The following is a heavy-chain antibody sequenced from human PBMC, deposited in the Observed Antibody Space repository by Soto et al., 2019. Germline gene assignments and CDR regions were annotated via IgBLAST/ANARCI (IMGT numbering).Heavy chain of an antibody. CDR2: ISYDGSNK. Sequence: QVQLVESGGGVVQPGRSLRLSCAASGFTFSSYGMHWVRQAPGKGLEWVAVISYDGSNKYYADSVKGRFTISRDNSKNTVYLQMNSLRAEDTAVYYCAKEVDGYGAYYFDYWGQGTLVTVSS. J-gene: IGHJ4*02. CDR3: AKEVDGYGAYYFDY. D-gene: IGHD5-12*01. CDR1: GFTFSSYG. V-gene: IGHV3-30*18.